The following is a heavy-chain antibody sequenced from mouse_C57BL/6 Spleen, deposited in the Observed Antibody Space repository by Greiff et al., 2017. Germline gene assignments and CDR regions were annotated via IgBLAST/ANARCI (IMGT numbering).Heavy chain of an antibody. D-gene: IGHD1-1*01. V-gene: IGHV1-42*01. CDR2: INPSTGGT. CDR1: GYSFTGYY. CDR3: ARFFISDYAMDY. Sequence: EVQVVESGPELVKPGASVKISCKASGYSFTGYYMNWVKQSPEKSLEWIGEINPSTGGTTYNQKFKAKATLTVDKSSSTAYMQLTSLTSEDSAVXYCARFFISDYAMDYWGQGTSVTVSS. J-gene: IGHJ4*01.